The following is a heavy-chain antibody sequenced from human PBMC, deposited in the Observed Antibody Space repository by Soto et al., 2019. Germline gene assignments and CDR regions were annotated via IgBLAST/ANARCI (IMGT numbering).Heavy chain of an antibody. Sequence: EVQLLESGGGLVQPGGSLRLSCAASGFTFSNFAMSWVRQAPGKGLEWVSAISGSGARTYYADSVKGRFTISRDNSKGTVYLQMNSLRAEDTAVYYCAKDGGGAPIFGVVNNWFDPWGQGTLVTVSS. D-gene: IGHD3-3*01. CDR2: ISGSGART. V-gene: IGHV3-23*01. CDR3: AKDGGGAPIFGVVNNWFDP. J-gene: IGHJ5*02. CDR1: GFTFSNFA.